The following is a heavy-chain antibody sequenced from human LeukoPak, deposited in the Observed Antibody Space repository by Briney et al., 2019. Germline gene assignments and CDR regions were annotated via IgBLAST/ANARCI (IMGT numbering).Heavy chain of an antibody. CDR1: GFTFSNAW. D-gene: IGHD6-19*01. V-gene: IGHV3-20*04. Sequence: GGSPRLSCAASGFTFSNAWMSWVRQAPGKGLEWVSGINWNGGSTGYADSVKGRFTISRDNAKNSLYLQMNSLRAEDTALYYCARDRGGRIAVAGRNWFDPWGQGTLVTVSS. CDR3: ARDRGGRIAVAGRNWFDP. J-gene: IGHJ5*02. CDR2: INWNGGST.